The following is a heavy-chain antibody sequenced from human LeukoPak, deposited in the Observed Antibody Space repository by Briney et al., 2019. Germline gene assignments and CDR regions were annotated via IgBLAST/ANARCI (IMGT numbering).Heavy chain of an antibody. CDR1: GFTFSGSA. CDR2: IRSKANSYAT. Sequence: PGGSLRLSCAASGFTFSGSAMHWVRQASGKGLEWVGRIRSKANSYATAYAASVKGRFTISRDDSKNTAYLQMNSLKTEDTAVYYCTRAGGPERGYSGYDCPSYWGQGTLVTVSS. D-gene: IGHD5-12*01. V-gene: IGHV3-73*01. CDR3: TRAGGPERGYSGYDCPSY. J-gene: IGHJ4*02.